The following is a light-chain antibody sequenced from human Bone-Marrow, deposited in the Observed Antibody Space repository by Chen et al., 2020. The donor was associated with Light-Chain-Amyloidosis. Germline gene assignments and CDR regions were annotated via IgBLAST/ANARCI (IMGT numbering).Light chain of an antibody. J-gene: IGKJ4*01. Sequence: DIVLTQSPGTLSLSPGEGANLSCWASQTISSNYLTWYQQKFGQAPRLLIYGSSSRATGIPDRFTGSGSGTDFTLTINRLEPEDFAMYYCQQYGTSPLTFGGGTKVEIK. CDR3: QQYGTSPLT. V-gene: IGKV3-20*01. CDR1: QTISSNY. CDR2: GSS.